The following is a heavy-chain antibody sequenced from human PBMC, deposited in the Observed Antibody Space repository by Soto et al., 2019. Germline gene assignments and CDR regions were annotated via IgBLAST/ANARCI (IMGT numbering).Heavy chain of an antibody. Sequence: QVQLVQSGAEVKKPGSSVKVSCKTSGVSFNNNGIGWVRQAPGHGLEWMGGVSPPFRTSNYARKFQGIISITEDASPGIVTMELSRMTSEDTAQYYCARVLYYGSGIYSPYGMDVWGQGTTVTVS. D-gene: IGHD3-10*01. CDR2: VSPPFRTS. V-gene: IGHV1-69*01. CDR3: ARVLYYGSGIYSPYGMDV. CDR1: GVSFNNNG. J-gene: IGHJ6*02.